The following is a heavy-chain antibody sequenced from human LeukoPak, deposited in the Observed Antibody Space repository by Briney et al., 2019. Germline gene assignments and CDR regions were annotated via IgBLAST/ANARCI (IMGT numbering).Heavy chain of an antibody. V-gene: IGHV4-4*02. J-gene: IGHJ3*02. CDR3: ARVAKEVVAAVDDAFDI. CDR2: IYHSGST. Sequence: SETLSLTCTVSGGSISSSNWWSWVRQPPGKGLEWIGEIYHSGSTNYNPSLKSRVTISVDKSKNQFSLKLSSVTAADTAVYYCARVAKEVVAAVDDAFDIWGQGTMVTVSS. CDR1: GGSISSSNW. D-gene: IGHD2-15*01.